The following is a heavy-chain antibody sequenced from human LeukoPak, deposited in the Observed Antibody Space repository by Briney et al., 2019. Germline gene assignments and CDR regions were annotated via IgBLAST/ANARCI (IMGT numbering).Heavy chain of an antibody. CDR3: ARQLDNTPLPDAFDV. CDR1: GFRLTDYW. D-gene: IGHD1-14*01. V-gene: IGHV5-51*01. J-gene: IGHJ3*01. CDR2: IYPGDSDT. Sequence: GESLKISCQGSGFRLTDYWIGWVRQRPGKGLEWLGIIYPGDSDTQYRPSFQGHVTFSADKSFNTAHLEWGSLKASDTAIYFCARQLDNTPLPDAFDVWGQGTMVSVSS.